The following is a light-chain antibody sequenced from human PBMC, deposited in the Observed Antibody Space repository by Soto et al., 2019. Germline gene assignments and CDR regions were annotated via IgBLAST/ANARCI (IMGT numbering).Light chain of an antibody. CDR1: QSVSGY. CDR3: QQRSNWPRLFT. V-gene: IGKV3-11*01. Sequence: EIVLTQSPATLSLSPGERATLSCRASQSVSGYLAWYQQKPGQAPRLLIYDASNRATGIPARFSGSGSGTDFTLTISSLEPEDFAVYYCQQRSNWPRLFTFGGGTKVDIK. J-gene: IGKJ4*01. CDR2: DAS.